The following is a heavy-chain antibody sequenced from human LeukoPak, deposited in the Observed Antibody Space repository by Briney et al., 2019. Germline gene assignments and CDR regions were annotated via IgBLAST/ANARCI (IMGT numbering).Heavy chain of an antibody. CDR3: AREHMSDAFDI. Sequence: SETLSLTCAVSGGSFAGYHWSWIRQPPGKGLEWIGEINHSGSTNYNPSLKSRVTISADTSKNQFSLKLSSVTAADTAVYYCAREHMSDAFDIWGQGTMVTVSS. D-gene: IGHD2-21*01. V-gene: IGHV4-34*01. J-gene: IGHJ3*02. CDR2: INHSGST. CDR1: GGSFAGYH.